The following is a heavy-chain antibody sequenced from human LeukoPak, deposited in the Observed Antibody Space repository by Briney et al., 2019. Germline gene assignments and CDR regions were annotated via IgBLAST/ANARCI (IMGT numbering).Heavy chain of an antibody. CDR3: ASGGDHTPMVTYQAY. Sequence: SVKVSCKASGGTFSSYTISWVRQAPGQGLEWMGGIIPFFGTANYALKFQGRVTIIADISTSSAYMELSSLSSEDTAVYYCASGGDHTPMVTYQAYWGQGTLVTVSS. CDR1: GGTFSSYT. J-gene: IGHJ4*02. V-gene: IGHV1-69*06. CDR2: IIPFFGTA. D-gene: IGHD5-18*01.